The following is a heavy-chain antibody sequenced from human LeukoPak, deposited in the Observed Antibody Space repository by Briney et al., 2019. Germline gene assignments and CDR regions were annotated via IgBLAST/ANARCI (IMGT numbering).Heavy chain of an antibody. CDR1: GFTFSSYA. CDR3: AKEVKAATNRFDP. V-gene: IGHV3-23*01. D-gene: IGHD6-25*01. J-gene: IGHJ5*02. Sequence: GGSLRLSCAAPGFTFSSYAMSWVRQAPGKGLEWVSAISFSGTNTYYADSVKGRFTISRDNLKNTLYLQMNSLGAEDTAVYFCAKEVKAATNRFDPWGQGTLVTVSS. CDR2: ISFSGTNT.